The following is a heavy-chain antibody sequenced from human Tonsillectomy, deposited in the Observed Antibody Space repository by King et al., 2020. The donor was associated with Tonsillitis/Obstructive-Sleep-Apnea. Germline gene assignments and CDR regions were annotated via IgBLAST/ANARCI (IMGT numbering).Heavy chain of an antibody. J-gene: IGHJ3*02. D-gene: IGHD2-21*02. V-gene: IGHV3-7*04. CDR1: GFTFSNYW. CDR3: VRDKDVVVVTTNYDAFDI. CDR2: IKQDGSWK. Sequence: VQLVESGGGLVQPGGSLRLSCAASGFTFSNYWMIWFRQAPGKGLEWVANIKQDGSWKSYVDSVKGRFTISRDNAKNSLYLQMNSLRAEDTAVYYCVRDKDVVVVTTNYDAFDIWGQGTMVTVSS.